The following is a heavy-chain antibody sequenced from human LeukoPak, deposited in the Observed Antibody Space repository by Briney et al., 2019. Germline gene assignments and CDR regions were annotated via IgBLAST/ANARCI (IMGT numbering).Heavy chain of an antibody. CDR3: ARDRPSIFGVVRDY. CDR2: ISSSSSTI. CDR1: GFTFGSYA. J-gene: IGHJ4*02. V-gene: IGHV3-48*01. D-gene: IGHD3-3*01. Sequence: GGSLRLSCAASGFTFGSYAMNWVRQAPGKGLEWVSYISSSSSTIYYADSVKGRFTISRDNAKNSLYLQMNSLRAEDTAVYYCARDRPSIFGVVRDYWGQGTLVTVSS.